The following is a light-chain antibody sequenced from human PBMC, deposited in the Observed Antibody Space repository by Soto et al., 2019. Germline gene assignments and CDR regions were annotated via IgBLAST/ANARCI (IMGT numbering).Light chain of an antibody. V-gene: IGLV2-14*01. CDR1: SGDVGAHNF. Sequence: LTQPASVSGSPGQSITISCTGTSGDVGAHNFVSWYQQHPGKAPKVLIYEVSNRPFGVSDRFSGSKSGDTASLTISGRQAEDEADYYCSSYTVLSFYVFGTGTKVTDL. CDR2: EVS. CDR3: SSYTVLSFYV. J-gene: IGLJ1*01.